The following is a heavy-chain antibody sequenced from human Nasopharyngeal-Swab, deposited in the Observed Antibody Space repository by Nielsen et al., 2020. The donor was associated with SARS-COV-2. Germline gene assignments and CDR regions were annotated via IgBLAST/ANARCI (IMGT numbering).Heavy chain of an antibody. CDR2: MSHDGSNE. V-gene: IGHV3-30*18. CDR1: GFRFSSYG. Sequence: GGSLRLSCAGSGFRFSSYGLNWVRKAAGKGQEWVAVMSHDGSNEDYADSVKGRFSVSRDNSKNLFYLQMNSLRVEDTAVYFCAKFLTVTPVVTFSYGMDVWGQGTTVTVSS. D-gene: IGHD4-23*01. CDR3: AKFLTVTPVVTFSYGMDV. J-gene: IGHJ6*02.